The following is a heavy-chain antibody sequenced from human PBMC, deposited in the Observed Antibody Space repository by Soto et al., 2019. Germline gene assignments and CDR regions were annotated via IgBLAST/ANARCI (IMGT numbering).Heavy chain of an antibody. D-gene: IGHD3-10*01. J-gene: IGHJ6*02. CDR2: IYPGGSDT. CDR1: GYSFTSYW. CDR3: ARWRRARGYYGMDV. V-gene: IGHV5-51*04. Sequence: GDSLKISSKGSGYSFTSYWIGWGRQMPGKGPVWGGIIYPGGSDTKYSPSFQGQVTRSADKPISTAYLQWRSLEASDTAMSYCARWRRARGYYGMDVWAQGTTVNVSS.